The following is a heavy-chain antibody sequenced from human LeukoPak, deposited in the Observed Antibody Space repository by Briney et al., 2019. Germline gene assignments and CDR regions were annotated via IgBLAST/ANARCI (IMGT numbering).Heavy chain of an antibody. D-gene: IGHD2-2*01. Sequence: GSLRLFLATSGFTFSSHALSWVRQASGKGPEWVSAISGSGGSTYYADSVKGRLTISRDNSKNTLYLQMNSLRAEDTAVYYCAKDCSSTSCHWGQGTLVTVSS. V-gene: IGHV3-23*01. J-gene: IGHJ1*01. CDR1: GFTFSSHA. CDR2: ISGSGGST. CDR3: AKDCSSTSCH.